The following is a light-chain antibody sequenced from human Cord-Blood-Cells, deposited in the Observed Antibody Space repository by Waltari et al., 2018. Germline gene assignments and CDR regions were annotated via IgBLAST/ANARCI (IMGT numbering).Light chain of an antibody. Sequence: QSALTQPASVSGSPGPSITISCTGTSSYVGGYNYVSWYQQHPGKAPKLMIYDVSKRPSGVSNRFSGSKSGNTASLTISGLQAEDEADYYCSSYTSSSTYVVFGGGTKLTVL. CDR2: DVS. J-gene: IGLJ2*01. CDR1: SSYVGGYNY. CDR3: SSYTSSSTYVV. V-gene: IGLV2-14*01.